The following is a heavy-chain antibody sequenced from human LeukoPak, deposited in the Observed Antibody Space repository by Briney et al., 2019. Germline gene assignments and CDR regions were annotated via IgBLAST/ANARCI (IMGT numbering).Heavy chain of an antibody. D-gene: IGHD2-2*01. J-gene: IGHJ5*02. CDR1: GGSISSGAYY. V-gene: IGHV4-30-4*01. CDR2: IYYSGST. CDR3: ARGLSSTSYDWFDP. Sequence: SQTLSLTCTVSGGSISSGAYYWSWIRQPPGKGLEWIGYIYYSGSTYYNPSLKSRVTISVDTSKNQFSLKLSSVTAADTAVYYCARGLSSTSYDWFDPWGQGTLVTVSS.